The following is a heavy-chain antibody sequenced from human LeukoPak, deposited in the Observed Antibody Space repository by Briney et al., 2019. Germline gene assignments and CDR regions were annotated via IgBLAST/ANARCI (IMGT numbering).Heavy chain of an antibody. Sequence: SVKVSCKASGGTFSSSAISWVRQAPGQGLEWLGGIIPIFGTANYAQKFQGRVTITADESTSTAYMELSSLRSEDTAVYYCARAPSSGRPFDYWGQGTLVTVSS. CDR2: IIPIFGTA. CDR1: GGTFSSSA. V-gene: IGHV1-69*13. J-gene: IGHJ4*02. CDR3: ARAPSSGRPFDY. D-gene: IGHD6-19*01.